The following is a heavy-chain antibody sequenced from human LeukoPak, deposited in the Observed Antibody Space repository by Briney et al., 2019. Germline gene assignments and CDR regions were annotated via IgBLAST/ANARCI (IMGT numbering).Heavy chain of an antibody. Sequence: GESLKISCKGSGYTFTSYWIGWVRQMPGKGLEWMGIIYPGDSNIRYIPSFEGQVTISADKSISTAYLQWSSLRASDTAMYYCATTEGPFGNYFDYWGQGTLVTVSS. D-gene: IGHD3-3*01. V-gene: IGHV5-51*01. J-gene: IGHJ4*02. CDR1: GYTFTSYW. CDR2: IYPGDSNI. CDR3: ATTEGPFGNYFDY.